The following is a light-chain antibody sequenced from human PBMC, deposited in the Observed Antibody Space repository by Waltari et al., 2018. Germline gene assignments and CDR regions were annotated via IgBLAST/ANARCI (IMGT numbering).Light chain of an antibody. Sequence: DIVLTQSPAILSLSPGERASLSCRASQSVTNYLAWSQQKPCQAPRLLIYDTSNRATGIPARFSGSGFGTDFTLTISSLEPEDFAVYYCQQRRDWPLTFGGGTKVEIK. CDR1: QSVTNY. V-gene: IGKV3-11*01. CDR2: DTS. J-gene: IGKJ4*01. CDR3: QQRRDWPLT.